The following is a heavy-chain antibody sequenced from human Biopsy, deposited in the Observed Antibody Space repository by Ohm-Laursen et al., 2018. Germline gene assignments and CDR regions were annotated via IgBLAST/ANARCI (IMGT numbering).Heavy chain of an antibody. CDR1: EFTFSGYS. V-gene: IGHV3-48*01. Sequence: SLRLSCAAFEFTFSGYSMNWVRQAPGRGLEWVSYINVYSNKKYYADSVKGRFTISRDNSKNTLFLQMNSLRAADTAIYYCASDLNGDPSAFDYWGQGTPVTVSS. D-gene: IGHD4-17*01. CDR3: ASDLNGDPSAFDY. CDR2: INVYSNKK. J-gene: IGHJ4*02.